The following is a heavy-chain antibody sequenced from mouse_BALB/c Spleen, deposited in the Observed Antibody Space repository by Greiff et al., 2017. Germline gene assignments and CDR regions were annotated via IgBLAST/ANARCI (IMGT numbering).Heavy chain of an antibody. CDR2: ISTYYGDA. CDR3: ARDGYYGSSRAMDY. Sequence: QVQLQQSGAELVRPGVSVKISCKGSGYTFTDYAMHWVKQSHAKSLEWIGVISTYYGDASYNQKFKGKATMTVDKSSSTAYMELARLTSEDSAIYYCARDGYYGSSRAMDYWGQGTSVTVSS. V-gene: IGHV1S137*01. CDR1: GYTFTDYA. D-gene: IGHD1-1*01. J-gene: IGHJ4*01.